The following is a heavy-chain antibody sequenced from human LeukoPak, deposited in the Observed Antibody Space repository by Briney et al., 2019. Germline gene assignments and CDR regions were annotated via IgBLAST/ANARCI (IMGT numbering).Heavy chain of an antibody. Sequence: GGSLRLSCAASGFTFSSYGMSWVRQAPGKGLEWVSAISGSGGSTYYADSVKGRFTISRDNSKNTLYLQMNGLRAEDTAVYYCARHYDILTGYPHYYYYYYMDVWGKGTTVTISS. V-gene: IGHV3-23*01. J-gene: IGHJ6*03. CDR3: ARHYDILTGYPHYYYYYYMDV. CDR2: ISGSGGST. CDR1: GFTFSSYG. D-gene: IGHD3-9*01.